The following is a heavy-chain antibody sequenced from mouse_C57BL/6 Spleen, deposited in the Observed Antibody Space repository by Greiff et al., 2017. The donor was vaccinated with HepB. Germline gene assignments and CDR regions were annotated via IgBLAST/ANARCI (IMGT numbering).Heavy chain of an antibody. D-gene: IGHD2-4*01. CDR2: IDPENGDT. J-gene: IGHJ4*01. CDR3: TRAYDYDVHYAMDY. Sequence: EVKLQESGAELVRPGASVKLSCTASGFNIKDDYMHWVKQRPEQGLEWIGWIDPENGDTEYASKFQGKATITADTSSNTAYLQLSSLTSEDTAVYYCTRAYDYDVHYAMDYWGQGTSVTVSS. CDR1: GFNIKDDY. V-gene: IGHV14-4*01.